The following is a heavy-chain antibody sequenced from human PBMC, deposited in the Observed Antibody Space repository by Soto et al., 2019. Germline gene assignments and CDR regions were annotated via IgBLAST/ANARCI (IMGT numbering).Heavy chain of an antibody. V-gene: IGHV3-30*03. CDR2: ISYDGANT. CDR3: SVDHVISGHSHIDS. D-gene: IGHD3-22*01. CDR1: GFTFSNYA. J-gene: IGHJ4*02. Sequence: QVQLVESGGGVVQPGRSLRLSCTASGFTFSNYAVHWVRQAPGKELEWLTLISYDGANTQYADSVKGRFAVSRDNSVNTVFMQVNSLTTEDKGIFYFSVDHVISGHSHIDSWGQGTLVSVSS.